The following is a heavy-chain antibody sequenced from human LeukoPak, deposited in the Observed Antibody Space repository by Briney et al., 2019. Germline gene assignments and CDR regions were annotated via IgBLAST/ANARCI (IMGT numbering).Heavy chain of an antibody. V-gene: IGHV1-2*02. D-gene: IGHD2-8*01. CDR3: ARDDCTNGVCYIVAFDI. Sequence: ASVKVSCKASGYTFTSYHLHWVRQAPGQGLEWMGWINPNSGGTNYAQKFQGRVTMTRDTSISTAYMELSRLRSDDTAVYYCARDDCTNGVCYIVAFDIWGQGTMVTVSS. J-gene: IGHJ3*02. CDR2: INPNSGGT. CDR1: GYTFTSYH.